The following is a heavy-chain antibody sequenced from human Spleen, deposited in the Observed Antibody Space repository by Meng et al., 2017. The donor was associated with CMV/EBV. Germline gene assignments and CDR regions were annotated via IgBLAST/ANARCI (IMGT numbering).Heavy chain of an antibody. CDR3: AKAPSIEARAGIDF. Sequence: GESLKISCTVSGFLVSNYGMHWVRQAPGQGLEWVAVFSFDGKNQYYAESVKGRFTISRDNSRNTLFLQMKSLRAGDTAMYYCAKAPSIEARAGIDFWGPGTLVTVSS. V-gene: IGHV3-30*18. CDR2: FSFDGKNQ. J-gene: IGHJ1*01. CDR1: GFLVSNYG. D-gene: IGHD6-6*01.